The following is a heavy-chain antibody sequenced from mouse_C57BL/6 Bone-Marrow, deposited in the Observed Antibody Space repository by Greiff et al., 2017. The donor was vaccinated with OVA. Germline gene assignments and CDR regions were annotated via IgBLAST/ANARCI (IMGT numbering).Heavy chain of an antibody. J-gene: IGHJ3*01. CDR2: ISSGGSYT. CDR1: GFTFSSYG. Sequence: EVMLVESGGDLVKPGGSLKLSCAASGFTFSSYGMSWVRQTPDKRLEWVATISSGGSYTYYPDSVKGRFTLSRDNAKNTLYLQMSSLKSEDTAMYYCARRGSYWGQGTLVTVSA. CDR3: ARRGSY. V-gene: IGHV5-6*02.